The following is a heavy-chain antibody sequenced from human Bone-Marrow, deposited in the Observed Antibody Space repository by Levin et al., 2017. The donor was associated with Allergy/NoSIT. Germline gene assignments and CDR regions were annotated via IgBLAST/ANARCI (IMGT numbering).Heavy chain of an antibody. J-gene: IGHJ3*02. CDR1: GFTFDDYA. V-gene: IGHV3-9*01. CDR3: AKTRGFSFGIDAFDM. CDR2: ISWNSGKI. D-gene: IGHD5-12*01. Sequence: LRLSCAASGFTFDDYAMHWVRQTPGRGLEWVSGISWNSGKIGYGDSMKGRFTISRDNAKSSLYLQMNSLRVEDTALYYCAKTRGFSFGIDAFDMWGQGTMVTVSS.